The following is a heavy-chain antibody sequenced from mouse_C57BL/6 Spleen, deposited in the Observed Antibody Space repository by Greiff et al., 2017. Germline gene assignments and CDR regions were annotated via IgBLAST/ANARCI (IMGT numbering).Heavy chain of an antibody. Sequence: VQLQQSGAELVKPGASVKISCKASGYAFSSYWMNWVKQRPGKGLEWIGQIYPGDGDTNYNGKFKGKATLTADKSSSTAYMQLSSLTSADSAVYFCARCYGRGDYYAMAYWGQGTSVTVSS. CDR2: IYPGDGDT. CDR3: ARCYGRGDYYAMAY. V-gene: IGHV1-80*01. D-gene: IGHD1-1*01. J-gene: IGHJ4*01. CDR1: GYAFSSYW.